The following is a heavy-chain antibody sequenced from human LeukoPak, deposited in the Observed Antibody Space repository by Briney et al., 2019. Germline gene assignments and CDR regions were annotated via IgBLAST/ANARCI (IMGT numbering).Heavy chain of an antibody. Sequence: PSETLSLTCTVSGGSISSHYWSWIRQPAGKGLEWIGRIYTSGSTNYNPSLKSRVTMSVDTSKNQFSLKLSSVTAADTAVYYCARLDSSIWYSDAFDIWGQGTMVTASS. J-gene: IGHJ3*02. D-gene: IGHD6-13*01. CDR2: IYTSGST. V-gene: IGHV4-4*07. CDR3: ARLDSSIWYSDAFDI. CDR1: GGSISSHY.